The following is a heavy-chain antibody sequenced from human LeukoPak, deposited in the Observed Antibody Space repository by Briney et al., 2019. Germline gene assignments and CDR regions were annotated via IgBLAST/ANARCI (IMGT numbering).Heavy chain of an antibody. J-gene: IGHJ4*02. D-gene: IGHD6-13*01. Sequence: PGGSLRLSCAASGFTFSSYSMNWVRQAPGKGLEWVSYISSSSSTIYYADSVKGRFTISRDNAKNSLYLQMNSLRAEDTAVYYCAREYSSSWYVSDGLDYWGQGTLVTVSS. V-gene: IGHV3-48*01. CDR3: AREYSSSWYVSDGLDY. CDR2: ISSSSSTI. CDR1: GFTFSSYS.